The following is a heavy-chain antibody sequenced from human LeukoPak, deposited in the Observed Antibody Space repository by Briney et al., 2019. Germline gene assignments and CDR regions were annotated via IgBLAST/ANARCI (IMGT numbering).Heavy chain of an antibody. Sequence: GGSLRLSCAASGFSFSSFGMHWVRQAPGKGLEWVAVIWYDGSEKYYADTAKGRFTISRDNTKNTLHLQMNSLRPEDTAVYYCAREFPPVVKYKFDYWGQGTLVTVSS. V-gene: IGHV3-33*01. J-gene: IGHJ4*02. CDR1: GFSFSSFG. CDR2: IWYDGSEK. CDR3: AREFPPVVKYKFDY. D-gene: IGHD1-1*01.